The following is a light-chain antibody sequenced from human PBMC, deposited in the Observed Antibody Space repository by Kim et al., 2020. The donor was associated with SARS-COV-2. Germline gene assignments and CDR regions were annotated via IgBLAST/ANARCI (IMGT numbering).Light chain of an antibody. V-gene: IGKV3-15*01. CDR3: QQFNDWPPYT. CDR2: GAS. J-gene: IGKJ2*01. Sequence: VCPGERTTLSCRARQSVSRSVPWYQQKPGQAPRLLIYGASTKATGIPARFSGSGSGTEFTLTISSLQSEDIAVYYCQQFNDWPPYTFGQGTKLEI. CDR1: QSVSRS.